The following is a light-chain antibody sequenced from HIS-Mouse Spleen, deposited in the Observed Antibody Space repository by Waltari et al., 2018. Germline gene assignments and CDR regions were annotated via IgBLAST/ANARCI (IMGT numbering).Light chain of an antibody. Sequence: QSVLTQPPSASGTPGQRVTIPCSGSSSHIGSNYVYWYQQLPGTAPKLLIYRNNPRPSGVPDRFSGSKSGTSASLAISGLRSEDEADYYCAAWDDSLSAVVFGGGTKLTVL. V-gene: IGLV1-47*01. CDR1: SSHIGSNY. CDR2: RNN. J-gene: IGLJ2*01. CDR3: AAWDDSLSAVV.